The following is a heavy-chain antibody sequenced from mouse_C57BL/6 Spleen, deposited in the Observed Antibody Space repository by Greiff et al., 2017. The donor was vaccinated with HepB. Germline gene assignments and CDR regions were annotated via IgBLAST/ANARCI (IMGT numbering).Heavy chain of an antibody. CDR3: ARGEGGYDPSY. CDR2: ISYDGSN. D-gene: IGHD2-2*01. Sequence: EVKLQESGPGLVKPSQSLSLTCSVTGYSITSCYYWNWIRQFPGNKLEWMGYISYDGSNNYNPSLKNRISITRDTSKNQFFLKLNSVTTEDTATYYCARGEGGYDPSYWGQGTLVTVSA. V-gene: IGHV3-6*01. J-gene: IGHJ3*01. CDR1: GYSITSCYY.